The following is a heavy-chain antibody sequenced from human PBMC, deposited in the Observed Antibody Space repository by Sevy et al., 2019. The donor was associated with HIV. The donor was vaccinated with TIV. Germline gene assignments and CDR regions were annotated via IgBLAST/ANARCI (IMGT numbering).Heavy chain of an antibody. D-gene: IGHD3-10*01. CDR3: ARGPRYYYGSGSYYRGKTTWFDP. Sequence: GGSLRLSCAASGFTFSDYYMSWIRQAPGKGLEWVSYISSSSYTNYADSVKGRFTISRDNAKNSLYLQMNSLRAEDTDVYYCARGPRYYYGSGSYYRGKTTWFDPWGQGTLVTVSS. CDR2: ISSSSYT. CDR1: GFTFSDYY. V-gene: IGHV3-11*06. J-gene: IGHJ5*02.